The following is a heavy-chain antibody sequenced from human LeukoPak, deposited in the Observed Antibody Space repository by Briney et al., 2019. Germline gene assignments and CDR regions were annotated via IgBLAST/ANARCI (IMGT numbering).Heavy chain of an antibody. D-gene: IGHD5-12*01. Sequence: SETLSLTCAVYGGSFSGYYWSWIRQPPGKGLEWIGEINHSGSTNYNPSLKSRVTISVDTSKNQFSLKLSSVTAADTAVYYCARGVSWLRRAFDIWGQGTMVTVSS. V-gene: IGHV4-34*01. CDR2: INHSGST. CDR1: GGSFSGYY. CDR3: ARGVSWLRRAFDI. J-gene: IGHJ3*02.